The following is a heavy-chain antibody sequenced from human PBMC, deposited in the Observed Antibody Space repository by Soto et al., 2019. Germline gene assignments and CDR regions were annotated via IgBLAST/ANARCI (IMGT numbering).Heavy chain of an antibody. CDR3: ATGVITMIVVVSAPFDY. V-gene: IGHV1-24*01. Sequence: ASVKVSCKVSGCTLTELSMHWVRQAPGKGLEWMGGFDPEDGETIYAQKFQGRVTMTEDTSTDTAYMELSSLRSEDTAVYYCATGVITMIVVVSAPFDYWGQGTLVTVSS. CDR2: FDPEDGET. J-gene: IGHJ4*02. D-gene: IGHD3-22*01. CDR1: GCTLTELS.